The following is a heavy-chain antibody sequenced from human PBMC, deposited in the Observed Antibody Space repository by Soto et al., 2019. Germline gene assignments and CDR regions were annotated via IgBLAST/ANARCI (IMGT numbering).Heavy chain of an antibody. V-gene: IGHV4-34*01. CDR1: GGSFSGYY. Sequence: LSLTCAVYGGSFSGYYWSWIRQPPGKGLEWIGEINHSGSTNYNPSLKSRVTISVDTSKNQFSLKLSSVTAADTAVYYCARDRYNWNYRPAKNWFDPWGQGTLVPVSS. J-gene: IGHJ5*02. CDR2: INHSGST. CDR3: ARDRYNWNYRPAKNWFDP. D-gene: IGHD1-7*01.